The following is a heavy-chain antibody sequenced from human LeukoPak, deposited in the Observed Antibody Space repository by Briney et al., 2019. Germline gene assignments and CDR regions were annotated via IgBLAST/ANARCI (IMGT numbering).Heavy chain of an antibody. D-gene: IGHD2-2*01. Sequence: GASVKVSCKASGCTFTSYDINWVRQATGQGLEWMGWMNPNSGNTGYAQKFQGRVTMTRNTSISTAYMELSSLRSEDTAVYYCARRRGGGYCSSTSCRNWFDPRGQGTLVTVSS. J-gene: IGHJ5*02. CDR3: ARRRGGGYCSSTSCRNWFDP. CDR2: MNPNSGNT. V-gene: IGHV1-8*01. CDR1: GCTFTSYD.